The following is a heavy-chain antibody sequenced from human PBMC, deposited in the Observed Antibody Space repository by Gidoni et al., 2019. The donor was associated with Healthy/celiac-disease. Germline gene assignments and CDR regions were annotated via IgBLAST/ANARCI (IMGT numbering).Heavy chain of an antibody. CDR1: GFTFGDYA. D-gene: IGHD5-12*01. Sequence: TASGFTFGDYAMSWFRQAPGKGLEWVGFIRSKAYGGTTEYAASVKGRFTISRDDSKSIAYLQMNSLKTEDTAVYYCTRVEDGYNQGASFDYWGQGTLVTVSS. V-gene: IGHV3-49*03. J-gene: IGHJ4*02. CDR3: TRVEDGYNQGASFDY. CDR2: IRSKAYGGTT.